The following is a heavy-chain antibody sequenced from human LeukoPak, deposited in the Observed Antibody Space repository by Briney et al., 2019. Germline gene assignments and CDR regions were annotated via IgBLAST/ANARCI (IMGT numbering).Heavy chain of an antibody. CDR3: ARHGGRYYMDLDF. J-gene: IGHJ4*02. V-gene: IGHV4-39*01. CDR2: IYYSGST. Sequence: PETLSLTCNVCGGSISSSSYQGGSIRQPPGKGLEWIGGIYYSGSTSYNPSLESRVTESVDTSQHQLSLKLPSGTAGDTAVYYCARHGGRYYMDLDFWGQGILVTVSS. D-gene: IGHD1-26*01. CDR1: GGSISSSSYQ.